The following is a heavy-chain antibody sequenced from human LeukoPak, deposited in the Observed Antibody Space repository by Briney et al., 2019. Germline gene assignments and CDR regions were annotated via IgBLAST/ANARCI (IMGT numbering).Heavy chain of an antibody. CDR3: ARERKFDSSGWSFYYYYGMDV. CDR2: IKQDGSEK. Sequence: GGSLRLSCAASGFTFSSYWMSWVRQAPGKGLEWVANIKQDGSEKYYVDSVKGRFTISRDNAKNSLYLQMNSLRAEDTAVYYCARERKFDSSGWSFYYYYGMDVWGQGTTVTVSS. CDR1: GFTFSSYW. V-gene: IGHV3-7*01. J-gene: IGHJ6*02. D-gene: IGHD6-19*01.